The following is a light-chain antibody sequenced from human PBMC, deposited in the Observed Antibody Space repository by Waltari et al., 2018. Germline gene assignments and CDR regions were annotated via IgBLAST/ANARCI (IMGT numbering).Light chain of an antibody. Sequence: DIQMTQSPSTLSASVGDRVTITCRASQSISSWLAWYQQQPGKAPKVLIYGASSLQSGVPSRFSGSGSGTDFTLTISSLQPEDFATYYCQQSYTTLLTFGGGTKVEIK. CDR2: GAS. V-gene: IGKV1-39*01. CDR3: QQSYTTLLT. J-gene: IGKJ4*01. CDR1: QSISSW.